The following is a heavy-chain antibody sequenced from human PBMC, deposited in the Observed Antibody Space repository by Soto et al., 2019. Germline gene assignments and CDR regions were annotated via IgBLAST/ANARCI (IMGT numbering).Heavy chain of an antibody. CDR2: IGASGGST. V-gene: IGHV3-23*01. CDR3: AKSLWVGATTDGIDY. J-gene: IGHJ4*02. D-gene: IGHD1-26*01. CDR1: GFTFSTYA. Sequence: EVQLLESGGTLVQPGGSLRLSCAASGFTFSTYAMNWVRQAPGKGLEWVSGIGASGGSTYYSDSLKGRFTISRDNSRNTVFLQMKSLRSDDTAVYYCAKSLWVGATTDGIDYWGQGTLVTVSS.